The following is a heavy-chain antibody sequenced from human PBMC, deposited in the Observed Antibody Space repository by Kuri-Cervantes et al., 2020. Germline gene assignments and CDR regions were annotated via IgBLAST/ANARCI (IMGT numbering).Heavy chain of an antibody. Sequence: GGSLRLSCAASGFTFSSYGMHWVRQAPGKGLEWVAVISYGGSNKYYADSVKGRFTISRDNSKNTLYLQMNSLRAEDTAVYYCATGVGATGYWGQGTLVTVSS. CDR3: ATGVGATGY. J-gene: IGHJ4*02. D-gene: IGHD1-26*01. V-gene: IGHV3-30*03. CDR2: ISYGGSNK. CDR1: GFTFSSYG.